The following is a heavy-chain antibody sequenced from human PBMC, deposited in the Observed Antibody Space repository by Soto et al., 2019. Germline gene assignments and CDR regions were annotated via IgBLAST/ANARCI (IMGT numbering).Heavy chain of an antibody. V-gene: IGHV1-3*01. Sequence: ASVKVSCKASGYTFTSYAMHWVRQAPGQRLEWMGWINAGNGNTKYSQKFQGRVTITRDTSASTAYMELSSLRSEDTAVYYCAKSAGENIRAGAGTHWGLGTLVTVSS. CDR1: GYTFTSYA. J-gene: IGHJ4*02. CDR2: INAGNGNT. D-gene: IGHD1-26*01. CDR3: AKSAGENIRAGAGTH.